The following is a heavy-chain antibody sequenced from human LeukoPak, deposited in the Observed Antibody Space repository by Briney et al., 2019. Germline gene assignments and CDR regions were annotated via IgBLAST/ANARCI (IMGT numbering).Heavy chain of an antibody. D-gene: IGHD1-7*01. CDR2: ISGSGGST. V-gene: IGHV3-23*01. CDR1: GFTFSHSW. CDR3: VKGRTQWNSHRFDR. J-gene: IGHJ5*02. Sequence: GGSLRLSCVASGFTFSHSWMTWVRQAPGKGLGWVSCISGSGGSTYYADSVKGRFTISRDNSKNALYLQMNSLRAEDTAVYYCVKGRTQWNSHRFDRWGQGTLVIVSS.